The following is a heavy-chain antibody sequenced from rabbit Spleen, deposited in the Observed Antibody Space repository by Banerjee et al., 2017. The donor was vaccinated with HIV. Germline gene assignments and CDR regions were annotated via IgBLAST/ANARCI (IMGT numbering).Heavy chain of an antibody. V-gene: IGHV1S40*01. CDR3: ARFYAGYGDFGYAEM. CDR1: GFSFSSGYY. D-gene: IGHD7-1*01. J-gene: IGHJ3*01. Sequence: QSLEESGGDLVKPGASLTLTCTASGFSFSSGYYMGWVRQAPGKGLEWIACIAAGSGSTTYYANWAKGRFTISKTSSTTVTLQMTSLTAADTATYFCARFYAGYGDFGYAEMWGQGTLVTVS. CDR2: IAAGSGSTT.